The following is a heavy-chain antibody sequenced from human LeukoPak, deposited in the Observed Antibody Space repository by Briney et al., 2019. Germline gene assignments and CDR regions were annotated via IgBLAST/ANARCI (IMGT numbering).Heavy chain of an antibody. D-gene: IGHD3-16*01. CDR3: AKDKGGGYGNDGFDI. CDR1: GFTFSSYG. V-gene: IGHV3-30*18. CDR2: ISYDGSNQ. Sequence: GRSLRLSCAASGFTFSSYGMHWVRQAPGKGLEWVAVISYDGSNQYYADSVKGRFTISRDNSKNMLYLQMNSLRAEDTAVYYCAKDKGGGYGNDGFDIWGRGTMVTVSS. J-gene: IGHJ3*02.